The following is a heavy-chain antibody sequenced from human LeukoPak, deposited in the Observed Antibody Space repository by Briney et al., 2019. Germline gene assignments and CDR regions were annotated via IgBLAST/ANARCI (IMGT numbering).Heavy chain of an antibody. CDR1: GFTFSSYA. J-gene: IGHJ4*02. Sequence: PGGSLRLSCAASGFTFSSYAMHWVRQAPGKGLEWVAVISYDGSNKYYADSVKGRFTISRDNSKNTLYLQMNSLRAEDTAVYYCARGMGVYGFDYWGQGTLVTVSS. CDR3: ARGMGVYGFDY. D-gene: IGHD3-10*01. CDR2: ISYDGSNK. V-gene: IGHV3-30*04.